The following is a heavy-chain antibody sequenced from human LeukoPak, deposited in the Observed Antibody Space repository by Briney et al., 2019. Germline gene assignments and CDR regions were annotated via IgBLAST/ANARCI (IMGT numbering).Heavy chain of an antibody. CDR2: ISYDGSNK. Sequence: GGSLRLSCAASAFTLSDYYMSWIRQAPGKGLEWVAVISYDGSNKYYADSVKGRFTISRDNSKNTLYLQMNSLRAEDTAVYYCARDRGVYWGQGTLVTVSS. D-gene: IGHD3-10*01. V-gene: IGHV3-30-3*01. CDR3: ARDRGVY. CDR1: AFTLSDYY. J-gene: IGHJ4*02.